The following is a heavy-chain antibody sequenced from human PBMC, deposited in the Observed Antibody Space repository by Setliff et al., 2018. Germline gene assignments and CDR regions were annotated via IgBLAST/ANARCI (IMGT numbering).Heavy chain of an antibody. Sequence: ASVKVSCKASGYNFTGYYMYWVRQAPGQGLEWMGWINPNSGGTNYAQKFQGSVSMTRNTSISTAFLELNGLRSDDTAVYYCTKDLKKWLQFGWYFDLWGRGTLVTGSS. CDR3: TKDLKKWLQFGWYFDL. J-gene: IGHJ2*01. V-gene: IGHV1-2*02. CDR1: GYNFTGYY. D-gene: IGHD5-12*01. CDR2: INPNSGGT.